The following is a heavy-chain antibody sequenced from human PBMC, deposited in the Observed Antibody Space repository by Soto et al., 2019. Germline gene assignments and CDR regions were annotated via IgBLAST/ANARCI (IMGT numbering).Heavy chain of an antibody. Sequence: EVQLVESGGGLVKPEGSLRLSCEASGVTFSTGWMNWVRQAPGKGLAWVGRIKRKVDDGTTDYAAPVKGTFIISRDDSKNTRYLQMNSLKTEDTGVYDGTPLPVIRGAIWDVWGQGTTVTVSS. D-gene: IGHD3-10*01. CDR3: TPLPVIRGAIWDV. CDR2: IKRKVDDGTT. V-gene: IGHV3-15*07. J-gene: IGHJ6*02. CDR1: GVTFSTGW.